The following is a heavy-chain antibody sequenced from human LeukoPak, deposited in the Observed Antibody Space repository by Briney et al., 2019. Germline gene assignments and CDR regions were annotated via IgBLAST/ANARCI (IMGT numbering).Heavy chain of an antibody. D-gene: IGHD6-19*01. CDR2: ISGSGGST. CDR3: AKVLSVAGVGLNDY. Sequence: QPGGSLRLSCAASGFTFSSYAMSWVRQAPGKGLEWVSAISGSGGSTYYADSVKGRFTISRDNSKNTLYLQTNSLRAEDTAVYYCAKVLSVAGVGLNDYWGQGTLVAVSS. CDR1: GFTFSSYA. J-gene: IGHJ4*02. V-gene: IGHV3-23*01.